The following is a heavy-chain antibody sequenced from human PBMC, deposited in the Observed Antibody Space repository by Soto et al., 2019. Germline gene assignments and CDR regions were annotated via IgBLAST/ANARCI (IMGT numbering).Heavy chain of an antibody. V-gene: IGHV1-69*13. Sequence: SVKVSCKASGGTFSSYAISWVRQAPGQGLEWMGGIIPIFGTANYAQKFQGRVTITADESTSTAYMELSSLRSEDTAVYYCARSTYSSSWYIYYYYGMDVWGQGTTVTVSS. CDR3: ARSTYSSSWYIYYYYGMDV. CDR1: GGTFSSYA. J-gene: IGHJ6*02. D-gene: IGHD6-13*01. CDR2: IIPIFGTA.